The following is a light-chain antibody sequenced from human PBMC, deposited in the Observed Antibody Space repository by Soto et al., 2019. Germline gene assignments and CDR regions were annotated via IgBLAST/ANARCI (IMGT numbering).Light chain of an antibody. Sequence: QSALTQPRSVSGSPGQSVAISCTGTSRDIEAYDYVSWYQQHPGKAPKLIISEVNKRPSGVSYRFAGSKSGNTASLTISGLQGEDEDDYYCCSFAGSYYVFGTGTKVTVL. CDR3: CSFAGSYYV. CDR1: SRDIEAYDY. J-gene: IGLJ1*01. V-gene: IGLV2-11*01. CDR2: EVN.